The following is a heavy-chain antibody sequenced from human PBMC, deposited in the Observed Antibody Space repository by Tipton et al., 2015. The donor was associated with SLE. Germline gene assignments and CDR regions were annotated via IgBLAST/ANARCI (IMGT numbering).Heavy chain of an antibody. CDR3: AKDETISHWYFDL. Sequence: SLRLSCAASGFIFSSHAMSWVRQAPGKGLEWVSVIHGGGSTYYADSVKGRFTISRDDSKNTLYLQMNSLRAEDTAVYYCAKDETISHWYFDLWGRGTLVTVSS. V-gene: IGHV3-23*03. CDR2: IHGGGST. D-gene: IGHD1/OR15-1a*01. CDR1: GFIFSSHA. J-gene: IGHJ2*01.